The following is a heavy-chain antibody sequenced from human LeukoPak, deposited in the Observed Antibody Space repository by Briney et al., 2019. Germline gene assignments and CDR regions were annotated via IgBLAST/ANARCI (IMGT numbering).Heavy chain of an antibody. CDR1: GYTFTGYY. Sequence: SVKVSCKASGYTFTGYYMHWVRQAPGQGLEWMGWINPNSGGTNYAQKFQGRVTMTRDTSISTAYMELSRLRSDDTAVYYCASAREGRDGYNFNYWGQGTLVTVSS. CDR3: ASAREGRDGYNFNY. D-gene: IGHD5-24*01. J-gene: IGHJ4*02. CDR2: INPNSGGT. V-gene: IGHV1-2*02.